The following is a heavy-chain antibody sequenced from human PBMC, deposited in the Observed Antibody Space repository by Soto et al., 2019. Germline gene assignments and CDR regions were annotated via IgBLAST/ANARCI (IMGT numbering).Heavy chain of an antibody. CDR3: AKAGGSTWGTEYFQH. D-gene: IGHD6-13*01. V-gene: IGHV3-23*01. CDR2: ITGSGDST. Sequence: EVQLLESGGGLVQPGGSLRLSCAASGFTFSSYAMTWVRQAPGKGLEWVSLITGSGDSTYYADSVKGRFTISRDNSKNTLYLQMNSLSAEDTALYYCAKAGGSTWGTEYFQHWGQGTQVTIAS. CDR1: GFTFSSYA. J-gene: IGHJ1*01.